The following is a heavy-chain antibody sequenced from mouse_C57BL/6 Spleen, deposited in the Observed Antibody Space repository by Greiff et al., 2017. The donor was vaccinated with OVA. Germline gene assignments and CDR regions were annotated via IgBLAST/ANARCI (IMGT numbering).Heavy chain of an antibody. D-gene: IGHD1-1*01. Sequence: DVMLVESGGGLVKPGGSLKLSCAASGFTFSDYGMHWVRQAPEKGLEWVAYISSGSSTNYYADTVKGRFTISRDTAKHTLFLQMTSLSSEDTAMYDCARPITTVEGVWFAYWGQGTLVTVSA. J-gene: IGHJ3*01. CDR1: GFTFSDYG. V-gene: IGHV5-17*01. CDR2: ISSGSSTN. CDR3: ARPITTVEGVWFAY.